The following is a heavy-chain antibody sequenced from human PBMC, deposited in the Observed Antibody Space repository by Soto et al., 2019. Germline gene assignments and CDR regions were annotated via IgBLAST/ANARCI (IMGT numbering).Heavy chain of an antibody. D-gene: IGHD6-13*01. Sequence: AASVKVSCKASGYTFTSYAMHWVRQAPGQRLEWMGWINAGNGNTKYSQKFQGRITITRDTSASTAYMELSSLRSEDTAVYYCARVRYSSSWSYYYYGMDVWGQGTTVTVSS. J-gene: IGHJ6*02. CDR2: INAGNGNT. CDR1: GYTFTSYA. V-gene: IGHV1-3*01. CDR3: ARVRYSSSWSYYYYGMDV.